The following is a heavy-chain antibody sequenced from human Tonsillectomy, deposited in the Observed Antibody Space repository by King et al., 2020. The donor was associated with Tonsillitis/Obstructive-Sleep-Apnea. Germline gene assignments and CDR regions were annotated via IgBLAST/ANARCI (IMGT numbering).Heavy chain of an antibody. CDR3: AREYFYHNSGYYDY. CDR2: INHSGST. D-gene: IGHD3-22*01. Sequence: VQLQQWGAGLLKPSETLSLTCAVYGGSFSGYYWSWIRQPPGKGLEWIGEINHSGSTNYNLSLKSRVTISLDTSKNQFSLNLNSVTAADTAVYYCAREYFYHNSGYYDYWGQGTLVTVSS. J-gene: IGHJ4*02. V-gene: IGHV4-34*01. CDR1: GGSFSGYY.